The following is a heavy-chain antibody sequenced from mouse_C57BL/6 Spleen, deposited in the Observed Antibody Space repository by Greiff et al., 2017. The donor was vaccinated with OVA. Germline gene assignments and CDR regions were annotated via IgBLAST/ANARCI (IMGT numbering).Heavy chain of an antibody. J-gene: IGHJ1*03. CDR3: ARRITTVVATGYFDV. D-gene: IGHD1-1*01. CDR2: IYPGDGDT. V-gene: IGHV1-80*01. CDR1: GYAFSSYW. Sequence: VQRVESGAELVKPGASVKISCKASGYAFSSYWMNWVKQRPGKGLEWIGQIYPGDGDTNYNGKFKGKATLTADKSSSTAYMQLSSLTSEDSAVYFCARRITTVVATGYFDVWGTGTTVTVSS.